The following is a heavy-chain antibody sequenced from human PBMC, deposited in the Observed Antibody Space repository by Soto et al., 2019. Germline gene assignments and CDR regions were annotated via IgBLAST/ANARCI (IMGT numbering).Heavy chain of an antibody. CDR3: ARVWGSYPAPSGGVGFDP. CDR1: GYRFTSNA. Sequence: XSVKVSCKTSGYRFTSNASTWVRQAPGQGLEWMGWISTYSGDPNYAQKFQGRVTMTTDTSTNTAYMELRNLRSDDTAVYYCARVWGSYPAPSGGVGFDPWGQGTLVTVSS. J-gene: IGHJ5*02. CDR2: ISTYSGDP. V-gene: IGHV1-18*04. D-gene: IGHD3-16*02.